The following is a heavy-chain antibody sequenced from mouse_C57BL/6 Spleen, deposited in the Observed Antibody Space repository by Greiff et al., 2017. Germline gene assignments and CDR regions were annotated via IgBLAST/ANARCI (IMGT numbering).Heavy chain of an antibody. J-gene: IGHJ2*01. Sequence: EVMLVESGGGLVQPGGSLKLSCAASGFTFSDYYMYWVRQTPEKRLEWVAYISNGGGSTYYPDTVKGRFTISRDNAKNTLYLQMSRLKSEDTAMYYCERHDEGGYFDYWGQGTTLTVSS. V-gene: IGHV5-12*01. CDR1: GFTFSDYY. CDR3: ERHDEGGYFDY. CDR2: ISNGGGST.